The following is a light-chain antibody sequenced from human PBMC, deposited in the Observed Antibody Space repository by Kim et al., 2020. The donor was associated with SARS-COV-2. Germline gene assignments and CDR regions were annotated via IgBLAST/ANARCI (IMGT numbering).Light chain of an antibody. V-gene: IGLV3-21*04. CDR3: HVWDGTADQGV. J-gene: IGLJ3*02. Sequence: PGKTAPIPCGGNNIGSKSVHWYQQKPGQAPVLAIYYDSDRPSGIPERFSGSNSDNTAALTIARVEAGDEADYYCHVWDGTADQGVFGGGTQLTVL. CDR1: NIGSKS. CDR2: YDS.